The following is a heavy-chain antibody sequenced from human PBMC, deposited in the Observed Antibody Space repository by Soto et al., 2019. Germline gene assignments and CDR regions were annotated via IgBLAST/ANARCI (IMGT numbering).Heavy chain of an antibody. CDR1: GFTFTYAW. CDR3: TTEPRHSWSWGS. D-gene: IGHD2-15*01. CDR2: IKSQTDGGTT. Sequence: EVQLVESGGGLVKPGGSLRLSCAASGFTFTYAWMNWVRQAPGKGLEWVGRIKSQTDGGTTDYAAPVKGRFTISRDDSKTPLYVQMDSLKTEDSAVYYCTTEPRHSWSWGSWGQGTLVTVSS. J-gene: IGHJ5*02. V-gene: IGHV3-15*07.